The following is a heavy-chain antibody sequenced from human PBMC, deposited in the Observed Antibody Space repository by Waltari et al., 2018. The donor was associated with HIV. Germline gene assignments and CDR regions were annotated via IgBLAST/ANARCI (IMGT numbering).Heavy chain of an antibody. D-gene: IGHD3-9*01. CDR2: VYNSEIF. CDR1: GDSISSHSHH. Sequence: QVHLQESGPGLVKPSDTLSLTCTVSGDSISSHSHHWGWVRQTPGKGLDYIGSVYNSEIFYYSPSLKSRVTISVDTSKNQFSLELTSLTAADTAVYYCGRQTDDFDIPRWFDSWGQGTLVTVSS. J-gene: IGHJ5*01. CDR3: GRQTDDFDIPRWFDS. V-gene: IGHV4-39*01.